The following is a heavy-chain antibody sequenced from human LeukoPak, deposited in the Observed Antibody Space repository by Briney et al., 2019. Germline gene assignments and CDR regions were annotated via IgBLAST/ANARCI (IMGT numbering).Heavy chain of an antibody. Sequence: GGSLRLSCAASGLTFSSHWMHWVRQVPGKGLEWVSCINDFGNFITYADSVKGRFTISRDNAKNTLFLQMNSLRVEDTAIYYCTGVDYYWGQGIPVTVSS. CDR2: INDFGNFI. CDR3: TGVDYY. V-gene: IGHV3-74*03. J-gene: IGHJ4*02. CDR1: GLTFSSHW.